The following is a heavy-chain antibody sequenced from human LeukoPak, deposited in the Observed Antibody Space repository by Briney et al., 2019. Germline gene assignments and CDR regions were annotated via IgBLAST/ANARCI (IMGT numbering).Heavy chain of an antibody. Sequence: SETLSLTCTVSGGSISSYYWSWIRQPAGKGLEWIGHMYTSGSTNYNPSLKSRVTMSIDTSKNEFSLKMTSVTAAGTAVYYCARQKTPVTSFDPWGQGTLVTVSS. CDR1: GGSISSYY. V-gene: IGHV4-4*07. J-gene: IGHJ5*02. CDR2: MYTSGST. CDR3: ARQKTPVTSFDP.